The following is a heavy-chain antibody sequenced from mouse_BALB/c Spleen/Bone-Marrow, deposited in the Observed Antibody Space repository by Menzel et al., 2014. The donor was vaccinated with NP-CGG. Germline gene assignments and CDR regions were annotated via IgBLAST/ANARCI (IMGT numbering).Heavy chain of an antibody. V-gene: IGHV6-6*02. Sequence: EVHLVEFGGGLVQPGGSMKLSCIASGFTFSNYWMNWVRQSPEKGLDWVAEIRLKSHNYATHYAESVKGRFTISRDDSKSSVYLQMNTLRAEDTGIYFCTTGFAYWGQGTLVTVSA. CDR1: GFTFSNYW. CDR3: TTGFAY. J-gene: IGHJ3*01. CDR2: IRLKSHNYAT.